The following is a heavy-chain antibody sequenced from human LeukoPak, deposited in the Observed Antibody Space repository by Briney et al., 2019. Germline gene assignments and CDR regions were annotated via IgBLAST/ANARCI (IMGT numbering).Heavy chain of an antibody. Sequence: ASVKVSCKASGYTFTSYGISWVRQAPGQGLEWLGWISGYNGNTNYAQKLQGRVTMTTDTSTSTAYMELRSQRSDDTAVYYCARAGIADSYGSGVGAFDIWGQGTMVTVSS. CDR3: ARAGIADSYGSGVGAFDI. CDR2: ISGYNGNT. CDR1: GYTFTSYG. V-gene: IGHV1-18*01. D-gene: IGHD3-10*01. J-gene: IGHJ3*02.